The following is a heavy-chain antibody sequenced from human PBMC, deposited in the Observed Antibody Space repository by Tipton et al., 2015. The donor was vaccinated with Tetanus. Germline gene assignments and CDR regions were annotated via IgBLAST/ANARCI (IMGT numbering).Heavy chain of an antibody. V-gene: IGHV5-51*01. CDR3: ARAHCTDGVCNFDF. Sequence: PGKGLEWMGIIYPGDSDTRYSPSFQGQVTISVDESINTAYLQWSSLKASDTSMFYCARAHCTDGVCNFDFWGQGALVTVAS. CDR2: IYPGDSDT. D-gene: IGHD2-8*01. J-gene: IGHJ4*02.